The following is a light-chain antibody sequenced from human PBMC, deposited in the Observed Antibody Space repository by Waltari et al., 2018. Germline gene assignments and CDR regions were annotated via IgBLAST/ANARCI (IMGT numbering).Light chain of an antibody. J-gene: IGKJ4*01. CDR3: MQALQTPLT. Sequence: DIVMTQSPLSMPVNPGEQASTPSRSSQSLLHSNGYNYLDWYLQKPGQSPQLLIYLGSNRASGVPDRFSGSGSGTDFTLKISRVEAEDVGVYYCMQALQTPLTFGGGTKVEIK. V-gene: IGKV2-28*01. CDR2: LGS. CDR1: QSLLHSNGYNY.